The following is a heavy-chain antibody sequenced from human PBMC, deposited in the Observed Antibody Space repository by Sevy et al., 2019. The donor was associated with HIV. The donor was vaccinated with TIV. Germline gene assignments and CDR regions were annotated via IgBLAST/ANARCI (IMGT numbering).Heavy chain of an antibody. D-gene: IGHD2-8*01. Sequence: GGSLRLSCAASGFTFAKYSMSWVRQAPGKGLEWVSTFSFGCGRINYADSVKGRFTISRDDSKNTLLLQMNSLRAEETATYFCAREGCTQPHDYWGQGTLVTVSS. CDR1: GFTFAKYS. CDR3: AREGCTQPHDY. CDR2: FSFGCGRI. J-gene: IGHJ4*02. V-gene: IGHV3-23*01.